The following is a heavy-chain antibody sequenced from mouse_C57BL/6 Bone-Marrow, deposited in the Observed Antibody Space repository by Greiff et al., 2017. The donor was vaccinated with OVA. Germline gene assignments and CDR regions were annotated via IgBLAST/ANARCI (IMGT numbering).Heavy chain of an antibody. V-gene: IGHV7-1*01. CDR1: GFTFSDFY. CDR3: ARDACEGAMDY. J-gene: IGHJ4*01. CDR2: SRNKANDYTT. Sequence: EVKLMESGGGLVQSGRSLRLSCATSGFTFSDFYMEWVRQAPGKGLEWIAASRNKANDYTTEYSASVKGRFIVSRDTSQSILYLQMNALRAEDTAIYYCARDACEGAMDYWGQGTSVTVSS.